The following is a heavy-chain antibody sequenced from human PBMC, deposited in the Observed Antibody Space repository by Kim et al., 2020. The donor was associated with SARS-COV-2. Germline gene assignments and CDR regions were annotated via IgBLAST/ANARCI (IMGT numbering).Heavy chain of an antibody. CDR3: ARGLHYYDTSGYFYSPPLCDS. CDR1: GFTFSNYW. D-gene: IGHD3-22*01. CDR2: IISDGIST. J-gene: IGHJ5*01. V-gene: IGHV3-74*01. Sequence: GGSLRLSCEASGFTFSNYWMHWVRQVPGKGLEWVSRIISDGISTNYADSVKGRFTISRDNAKNTLYLQMNSLRAEDTAIYYCARGLHYYDTSGYFYSPPLCDSWGQGSRVTVSS.